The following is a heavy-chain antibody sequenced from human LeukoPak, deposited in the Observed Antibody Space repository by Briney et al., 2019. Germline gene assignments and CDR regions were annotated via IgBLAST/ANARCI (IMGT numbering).Heavy chain of an antibody. J-gene: IGHJ4*02. CDR2: IDPNGGGT. Sequence: GASLTVSCKASGYTFTGYYMHWVRQAPGQGLEWMGWIDPNGGGTNYARKFQDRVTMTRDTSISTAYMELSGLRSDDTAVYYCAPTDARYFDYWGQGTLVGVSS. CDR3: APTDARYFDY. CDR1: GYTFTGYY. V-gene: IGHV1-2*02.